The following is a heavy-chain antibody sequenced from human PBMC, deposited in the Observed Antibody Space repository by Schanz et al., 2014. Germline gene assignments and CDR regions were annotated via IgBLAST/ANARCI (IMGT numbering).Heavy chain of an antibody. D-gene: IGHD3-10*01. CDR3: ARPSGSYFWAFDI. J-gene: IGHJ3*02. CDR1: GFMFEDYD. Sequence: EEQLVESGGGLVQPGRSLRLSCAASGFMFEDYDMHWVRQAPGKGLEWVSIIYPDGSTNYGDSMKGRFTVSRDEWKNTLYLQMNSLRGEDSAVYYCARPSGSYFWAFDIWGQGTMVTVSS. CDR2: IYPDGST. V-gene: IGHV3-66*01.